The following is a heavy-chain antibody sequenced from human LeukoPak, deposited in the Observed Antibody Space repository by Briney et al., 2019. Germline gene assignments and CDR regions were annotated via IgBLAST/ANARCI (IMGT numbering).Heavy chain of an antibody. Sequence: SETLSLTCTVSGYSISSGYYWGWIRQPPGKGLEWIGSIYHSGSTYYNPSLKSRVTISVDTSKNQFSLKLSSMTAADTAVYYCARSKGRWLQFQNDAFDIWGQGTMVTVSS. V-gene: IGHV4-38-2*02. J-gene: IGHJ3*02. CDR1: GYSISSGYY. CDR2: IYHSGST. D-gene: IGHD5-24*01. CDR3: ARSKGRWLQFQNDAFDI.